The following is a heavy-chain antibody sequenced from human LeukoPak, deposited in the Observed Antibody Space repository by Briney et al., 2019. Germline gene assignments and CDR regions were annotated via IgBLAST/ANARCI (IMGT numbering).Heavy chain of an antibody. CDR1: GGSFSGYY. V-gene: IGHV4-34*01. CDR3: ARLYYDILTGDYYFDY. CDR2: INHSGST. Sequence: SETLSLTCAVYGGSFSGYYWSWIRQPPGKGLEWIGEINHSGSTNYNPSLKSRVTISVDTSKNQFSLKLSSVTAADTAVYYCARLYYDILTGDYYFDYWGQGTLVTVSS. D-gene: IGHD3-9*01. J-gene: IGHJ4*02.